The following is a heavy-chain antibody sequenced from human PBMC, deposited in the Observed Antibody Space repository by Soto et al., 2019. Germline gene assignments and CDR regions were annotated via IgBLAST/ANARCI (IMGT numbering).Heavy chain of an antibody. CDR2: ISVYNGNT. Sequence: QVQLVQSGAEVKKPGASVKVSCKTSGYTFTSYGISWVRQAPGQGLEWMGGISVYNGNTNYAQNLQGRVTMTTDTSTSTAYVEPRSLRSDDTAVYYCAGGGLASSGSEWGQGTLVTVSS. CDR3: AGGGLASSGSE. J-gene: IGHJ4*02. CDR1: GYTFTSYG. V-gene: IGHV1-18*01. D-gene: IGHD6-19*01.